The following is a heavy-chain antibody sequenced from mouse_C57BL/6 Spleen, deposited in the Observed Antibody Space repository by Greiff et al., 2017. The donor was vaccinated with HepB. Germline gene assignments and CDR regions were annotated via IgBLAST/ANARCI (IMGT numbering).Heavy chain of an antibody. V-gene: IGHV1-64*01. D-gene: IGHD4-1*01. CDR3: ARWVTGTAWFAY. CDR1: GYTFTSYW. CDR2: IHPNSGST. J-gene: IGHJ3*01. Sequence: QVQLQQPGAELVKPGASVKLSCKASGYTFTSYWMHWVKQRPGQGLEWIGMIHPNSGSTNYNEKFKSKATLTVDKSSSTAYMQISSLTSEDSAVYYCARWVTGTAWFAYWGQGTLVTVSA.